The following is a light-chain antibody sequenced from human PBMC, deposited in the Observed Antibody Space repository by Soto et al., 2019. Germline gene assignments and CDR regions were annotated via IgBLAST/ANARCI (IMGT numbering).Light chain of an antibody. V-gene: IGKV1-5*03. CDR1: QSINSW. CDR2: KAS. Sequence: DIKMTQSPSTLSAYVGDRVTITCRASQSINSWLAWYQQKPGRAPKPLIYKASSLESGVPLRFSGSGSGTEFTLTISGLQPDDFATYYCQQYNTGFRTFGQGTKVDIK. J-gene: IGKJ1*01. CDR3: QQYNTGFRT.